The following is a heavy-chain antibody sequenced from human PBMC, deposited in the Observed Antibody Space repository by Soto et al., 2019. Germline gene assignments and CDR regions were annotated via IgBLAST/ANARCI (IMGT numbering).Heavy chain of an antibody. V-gene: IGHV2-5*02. CDR3: AHRVLRTVFGLVTTTAIYFDF. D-gene: IGHD3-3*01. Sequence: QITLNESGPTVVRPTETLTLTCRFSGFSLTTSGVGVGWIRQSPGKAPEWLALIYWDDDKRYSASLKSRLTITTDTSKNQVALTVSDLDPTDTATYYCAHRVLRTVFGLVTTTAIYFDFWRQGTPVAVSS. CDR1: GFSLTTSGVG. J-gene: IGHJ4*02. CDR2: IYWDDDK.